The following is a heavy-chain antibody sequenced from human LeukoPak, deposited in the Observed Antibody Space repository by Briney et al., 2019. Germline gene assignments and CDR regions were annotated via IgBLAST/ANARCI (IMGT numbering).Heavy chain of an antibody. Sequence: GGSLRLSCAASGFTFSSYWMHWVRQAPGKGLVWVSRVDHGGSGTVYADSVKGRFTISRNNAKNTLYLQMNSLRAEDTAVYYCVREVSGDPWHNWFDPWGQGTLVTVFS. V-gene: IGHV3-74*03. D-gene: IGHD4-17*01. J-gene: IGHJ5*02. CDR2: VDHGGSGT. CDR3: VREVSGDPWHNWFDP. CDR1: GFTFSSYW.